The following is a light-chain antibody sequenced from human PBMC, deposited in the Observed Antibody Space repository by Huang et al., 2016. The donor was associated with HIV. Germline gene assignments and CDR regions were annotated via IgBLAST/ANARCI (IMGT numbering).Light chain of an antibody. Sequence: EIVMTQSPATLSVSPGERATLSCRASQSVSSNLAGYQQPSPAPRLLSYGASTRATVIPARFSGSWSGTEFTLTISSLQSADFAVYYCQQYNNWPPYTFGQGTKLEIK. CDR2: GAS. CDR3: QQYNNWPPYT. J-gene: IGKJ2*01. V-gene: IGKV3-15*01. CDR1: QSVSSN.